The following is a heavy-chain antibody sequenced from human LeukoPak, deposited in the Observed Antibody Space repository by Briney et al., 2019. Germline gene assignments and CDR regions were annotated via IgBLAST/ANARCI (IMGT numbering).Heavy chain of an antibody. CDR2: IKRRVSGGTT. CDR3: TSDLPGGYSNYFDD. J-gene: IGHJ4*02. CDR1: GFTFTNTW. V-gene: IGHV3-15*01. Sequence: GGSLRLSCAASGFTFTNTWMSWVRQAPGKGLEWVGRIKRRVSGGTTDYAAPVKGRFTISRDDSKNTLHLQMDSLRTEDTAMYYCTSDLPGGYSNYFDDWGQGTLVTVSS. D-gene: IGHD4-23*01.